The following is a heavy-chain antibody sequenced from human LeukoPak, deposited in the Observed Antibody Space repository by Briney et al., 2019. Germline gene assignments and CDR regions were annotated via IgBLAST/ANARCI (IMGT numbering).Heavy chain of an antibody. Sequence: ASVKVSCKVSGYTLTELSVHWVRQAPGKGLEWMGGFDPEDGETIYAQKFQGRVTMTEDTSTDTAYMELSSLRSEDTAVYYCATGLAYCGGDCFNYFDYWGQGTLVTVSS. V-gene: IGHV1-24*01. J-gene: IGHJ4*02. CDR1: GYTLTELS. CDR3: ATGLAYCGGDCFNYFDY. CDR2: FDPEDGET. D-gene: IGHD2-21*02.